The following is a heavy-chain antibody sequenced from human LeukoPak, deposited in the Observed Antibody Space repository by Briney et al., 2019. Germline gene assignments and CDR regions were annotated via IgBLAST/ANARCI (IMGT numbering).Heavy chain of an antibody. J-gene: IGHJ4*02. D-gene: IGHD3-16*02. CDR3: ARVRYQTAAY. Sequence: GGSLRLSCAASGFTFSTYEMNWVRQAPGKGLEGVSYISSSGTTIHYADSVRGRFTISRDNAKNSVYLQMNSLRVEDTAVYYCARVRYQTAAYWGQGTLVTVSS. CDR2: ISSSGTTI. V-gene: IGHV3-48*03. CDR1: GFTFSTYE.